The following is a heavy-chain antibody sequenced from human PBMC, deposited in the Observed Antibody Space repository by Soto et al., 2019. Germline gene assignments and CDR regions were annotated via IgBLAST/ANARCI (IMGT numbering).Heavy chain of an antibody. J-gene: IGHJ6*03. CDR3: ATNLINNGPESQWLRSQYMDV. D-gene: IGHD3-10*01. V-gene: IGHV3-15*01. CDR2: IKTTTDGETT. CDR1: GFTFSNAW. Sequence: GGSLRLSCEGSGFTFSNAWMSWVRQAPGKGLEWVGRIKTTTDGETTNYAAPVKGRFTISKDDSKHILYLQMNSLKTEDTAVYHCATNLINNGPESQWLRSQYMDVWGKGTTVTVSS.